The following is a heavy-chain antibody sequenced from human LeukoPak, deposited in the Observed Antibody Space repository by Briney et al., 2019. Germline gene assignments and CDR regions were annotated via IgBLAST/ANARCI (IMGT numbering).Heavy chain of an antibody. J-gene: IGHJ4*02. CDR2: IYSGGST. V-gene: IGHV3-53*01. CDR3: ARDDDFCTNGVCYSY. D-gene: IGHD2-8*01. Sequence: GGSLRLSCAASGFTFSSYEMNWVRQAPGKGLEWVSVIYSGGSTYYADSVKGRFTISRDNSKNTPYLQMNSLRAEDTAVYYCARDDDFCTNGVCYSYWGQGTLVTVSS. CDR1: GFTFSSYE.